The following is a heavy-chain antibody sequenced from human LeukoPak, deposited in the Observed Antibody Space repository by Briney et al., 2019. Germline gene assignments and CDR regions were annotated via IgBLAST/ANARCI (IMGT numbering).Heavy chain of an antibody. CDR3: ARAYDILTGYYSF. D-gene: IGHD3-9*01. J-gene: IGHJ4*02. V-gene: IGHV3-30-3*01. Sequence: PGRSLRLSCAASGFTFSSYAMHWVRQAPGKGLEWVAVISYDGSNKYYADSVKGRFTISRDNSKNTLYLQMNSLGAEDTAVYYCARAYDILTGYYSFWGQGTLVTVSS. CDR1: GFTFSSYA. CDR2: ISYDGSNK.